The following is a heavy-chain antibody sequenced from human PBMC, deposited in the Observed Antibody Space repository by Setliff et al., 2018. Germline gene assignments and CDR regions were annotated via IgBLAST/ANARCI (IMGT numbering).Heavy chain of an antibody. CDR2: INPSGGST. V-gene: IGHV1-46*01. CDR3: ARELPRTIFGVVIDY. D-gene: IGHD3-3*01. Sequence: ASVKVSCKVSGYNLIEVSMHWVRQAPGQGLEWMGIINPSGGSTSYAQKFQGRVTMTRDTSTSTVYMELSSLRSEDTAVYYCARELPRTIFGVVIDYWGQGTLVTVSS. J-gene: IGHJ4*02. CDR1: GYNLIEVS.